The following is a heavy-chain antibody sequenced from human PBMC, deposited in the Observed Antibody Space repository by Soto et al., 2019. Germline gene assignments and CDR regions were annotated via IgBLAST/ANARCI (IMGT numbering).Heavy chain of an antibody. CDR3: ASRDPGTSVDY. V-gene: IGHV4-4*02. D-gene: IGHD1-7*01. Sequence: SETLSLTCAVSGGSFTSNNWWTWVRQPPGQGLEWIGEIYRTGSTSYNPSLKSRVTISLDKSENQFSLKVTSLTAADTAVYYCASRDPGTSVDYWGQGTLVTVSS. CDR2: IYRTGST. J-gene: IGHJ4*02. CDR1: GGSFTSNNW.